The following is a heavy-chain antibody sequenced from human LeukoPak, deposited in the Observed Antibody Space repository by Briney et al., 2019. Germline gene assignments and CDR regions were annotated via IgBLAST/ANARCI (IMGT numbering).Heavy chain of an antibody. CDR2: MSYDGSTK. D-gene: IGHD5-12*01. CDR3: ARDVTYSGYDDFDY. V-gene: IGHV3-30*03. CDR1: GFTFSSYV. Sequence: GGSLRLSCAASGFTFSSYVMHWVRQAPGKGLEWVAVMSYDGSTKYYADSVKGRFTISRDNAKNSLYLQMNSLRAEDTAVYYCARDVTYSGYDDFDYWGQGTLVTVSS. J-gene: IGHJ4*02.